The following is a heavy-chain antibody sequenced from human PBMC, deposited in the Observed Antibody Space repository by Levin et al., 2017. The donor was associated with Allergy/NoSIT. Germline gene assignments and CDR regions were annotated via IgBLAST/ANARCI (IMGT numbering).Heavy chain of an antibody. J-gene: IGHJ3*02. D-gene: IGHD2-15*01. CDR1: GGSISSGGYY. V-gene: IGHV4-31*03. CDR2: IYYSGST. CDR3: ARGLGYCSGSCYSFGAFDI. Sequence: PSETLSLTCTVSGGSISSGGYYWSWIRQHPGKGLEWIGYIYYSGSTYYNPSLKSRVTISVDTSKNQFSLKLSSVTAADTAVYYCARGLGYCSGSCYSFGAFDIWGQGTMVTVSS.